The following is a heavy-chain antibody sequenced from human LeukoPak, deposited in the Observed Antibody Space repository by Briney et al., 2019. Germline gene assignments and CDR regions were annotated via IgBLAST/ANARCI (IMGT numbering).Heavy chain of an antibody. CDR3: ARGGFNYYESSGYYGGGFDV. CDR2: INPNGGGT. V-gene: IGHV1-2*02. Sequence: ASVKVSCKASGYTFTGYYMHWVRQAPGQGLEWMGWINPNGGGTNYAQKFQGRVTVTRDTSINTTNIELSRLRSDDTAVYFCARGGFNYYESSGYYGGGFDVWGQGTMVTVSS. J-gene: IGHJ3*01. D-gene: IGHD3-22*01. CDR1: GYTFTGYY.